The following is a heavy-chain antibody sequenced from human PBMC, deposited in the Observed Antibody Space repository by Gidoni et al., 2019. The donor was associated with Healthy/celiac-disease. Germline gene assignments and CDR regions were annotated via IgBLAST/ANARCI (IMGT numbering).Heavy chain of an antibody. CDR3: ARDGVFGVVVPATRVPFDY. CDR2: ISAYNGNT. D-gene: IGHD2-2*01. Sequence: QVQLVQSGAEVMKPAASVKAPCLASGYTFTSYGISWVRQAPGQGLEWMGWISAYNGNTNYAQTLQGRVTMTTDTSTSTAYMELRSLRSDDTAVYYCARDGVFGVVVPATRVPFDYWGQGTLVTVSS. V-gene: IGHV1-18*01. CDR1: GYTFTSYG. J-gene: IGHJ4*02.